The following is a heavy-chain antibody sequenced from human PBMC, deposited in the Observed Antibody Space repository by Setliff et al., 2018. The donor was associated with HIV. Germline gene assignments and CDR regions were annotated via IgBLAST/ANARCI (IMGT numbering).Heavy chain of an antibody. Sequence: PSETLSLTCTVSGGSISSGGFYWSWIRQHPGIRLELIGHIYHSGNTDYKPSLKTRITISVDTSKNQFSLKLSSVTAADTAVYYCARVNRGSSTTWPAFYYYYMDVWGKGTTVTVSS. J-gene: IGHJ6*03. CDR3: ARVNRGSSTTWPAFYYYYMDV. V-gene: IGHV4-31*03. CDR2: IYHSGNT. CDR1: GGSISSGGFY. D-gene: IGHD2-2*01.